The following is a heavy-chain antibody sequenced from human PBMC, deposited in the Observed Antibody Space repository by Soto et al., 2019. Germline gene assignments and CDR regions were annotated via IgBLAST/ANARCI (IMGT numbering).Heavy chain of an antibody. Sequence: QVHLVESGGGVVQPGRSLRLSCEDSGFTFSSYDFHWVRQAPGKGLEWVAIISSDVSEKYYADSVKGRFTISRDNSKKTLYLQMNSLRAEDTAVYYCAKDAIVVIPAAKRSFGMDVWGPGTTVTVSS. D-gene: IGHD2-2*01. V-gene: IGHV3-30*18. CDR3: AKDAIVVIPAAKRSFGMDV. CDR2: ISSDVSEK. J-gene: IGHJ6*02. CDR1: GFTFSSYD.